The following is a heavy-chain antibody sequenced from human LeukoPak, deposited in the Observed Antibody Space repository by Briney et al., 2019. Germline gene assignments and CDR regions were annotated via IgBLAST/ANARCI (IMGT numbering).Heavy chain of an antibody. V-gene: IGHV1-2*02. CDR3: ARDQNFHGSGGYYGIDW. CDR2: INPNNGGT. CDR1: GYTFTGYY. J-gene: IGHJ4*02. Sequence: ASVKVSCKASGYTFTGYYIHWVRQAPGQGLEWIGWINPNNGGTNSAQKFQDRVTMTRDTSISTAYMELSRLTSDDTAVYCCARDQNFHGSGGYYGIDWWGQGTLVTVSS. D-gene: IGHD3-22*01.